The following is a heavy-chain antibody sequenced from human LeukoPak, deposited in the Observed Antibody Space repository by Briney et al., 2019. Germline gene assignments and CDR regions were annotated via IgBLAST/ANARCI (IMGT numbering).Heavy chain of an antibody. D-gene: IGHD2-8*01. Sequence: ASVKVSCKASGYTFSSYTMNWVRQTPGQGLEWMGWINTNTGNPTYAQGFTGRFVFSLDTSVSTAYLQISSLKAEDTAVYYCARALGYCTNGVCQTCAVPGPWGQGTLVTVSS. V-gene: IGHV7-4-1*02. J-gene: IGHJ5*02. CDR2: INTNTGNP. CDR3: ARALGYCTNGVCQTCAVPGP. CDR1: GYTFSSYT.